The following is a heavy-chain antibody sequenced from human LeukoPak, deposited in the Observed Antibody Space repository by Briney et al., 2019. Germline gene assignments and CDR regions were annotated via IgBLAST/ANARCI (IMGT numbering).Heavy chain of an antibody. CDR3: AKHHGGNEGSYYYGMDV. J-gene: IGHJ6*02. CDR1: GLTFSIYG. CDR2: ISGSGGST. D-gene: IGHD4-23*01. Sequence: GGSLRLSCAASGLTFSIYGMTWVRQAPGKGLEWVSSISGSGGSTYYADSVKGRFTISRDNSKNTVYLQMSSLRAEDTAVYYCAKHHGGNEGSYYYGMDVWGQGTTVTVSS. V-gene: IGHV3-23*01.